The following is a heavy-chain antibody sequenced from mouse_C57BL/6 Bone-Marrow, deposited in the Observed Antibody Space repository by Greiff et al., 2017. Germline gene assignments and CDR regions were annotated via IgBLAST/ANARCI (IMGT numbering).Heavy chain of an antibody. D-gene: IGHD2-12*01. CDR2: IYPRSGNT. J-gene: IGHJ1*03. CDR3: ARHYRRDFDV. Sequence: QVQLQQSGAELARPGASVKLSCKASGYTFTSYGISWVKQRTGQGLEWIGEIYPRSGNTYYNEKFKGKATLTADTSSSTAYMELRSLTSEDTAVYFCARHYRRDFDVWGTGTTVTVSS. V-gene: IGHV1-81*01. CDR1: GYTFTSYG.